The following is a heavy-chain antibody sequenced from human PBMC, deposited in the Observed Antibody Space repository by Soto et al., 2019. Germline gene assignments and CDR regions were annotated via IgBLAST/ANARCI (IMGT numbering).Heavy chain of an antibody. D-gene: IGHD6-19*01. CDR3: SRAGTGRDYFDY. J-gene: IGHJ4*02. V-gene: IGHV1-46*01. CDR2: INPSGGST. Sequence: QVQLVQSGAEVKKPGASVKVSCKASGYTFTSYYMHWVRQAPGQGLEWMGIINPSGGSTSYAQKFKGRVTMTRDTSTSTVYMELSRLRSEDTAVYYCSRAGTGRDYFDYWGQGTLVTVSS. CDR1: GYTFTSYY.